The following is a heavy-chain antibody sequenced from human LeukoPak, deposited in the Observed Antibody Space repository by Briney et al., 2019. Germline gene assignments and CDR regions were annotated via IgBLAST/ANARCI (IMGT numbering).Heavy chain of an antibody. J-gene: IGHJ6*02. V-gene: IGHV4-34*01. CDR1: GGSFSGYY. CDR3: ARGQVGSYVYYYYYGMDV. Sequence: PSETLSLTCAVYGGSFSGYYWGWIRQPPGQGLEWIGEINHSGSTNYNRSLKSRVTISIDMSKSQFSLRLRSVTAADTAVYYCARGQVGSYVYYYYYGMDVWGRGTTVTV. CDR2: INHSGST. D-gene: IGHD6-19*01.